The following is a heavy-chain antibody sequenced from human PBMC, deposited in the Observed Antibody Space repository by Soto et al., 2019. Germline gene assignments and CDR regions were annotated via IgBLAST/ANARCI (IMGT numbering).Heavy chain of an antibody. V-gene: IGHV4-59*01. J-gene: IGHJ4*02. CDR2: IYYSGST. Sequence: TSETLSLTCSVAGASISSYYWSWIRQPPGKGLEWLAYIYYSGSTNYNPSLKSRVTISVDTSKNQFSLKLSSVTAADTAVYYCARSDGRYWGQGTLVTVSS. CDR1: GASISSYY. CDR3: ARSDGRY.